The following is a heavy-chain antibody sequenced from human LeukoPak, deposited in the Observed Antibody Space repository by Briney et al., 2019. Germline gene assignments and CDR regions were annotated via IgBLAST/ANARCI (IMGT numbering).Heavy chain of an antibody. CDR2: ISGSGDST. D-gene: IGHD3-10*01. CDR1: GFTFSSYA. CDR3: AKDHSDGSGSLPLPDY. Sequence: GGSLRLSCAASGFTFSSYAMSWVRQAPGQGLEWVSAISGSGDSTYYADSVKGRFTISRDNSKNTLYLQMNSQRAEDTAIYYCAKDHSDGSGSLPLPDYWGQGTLVTVS. V-gene: IGHV3-23*01. J-gene: IGHJ4*02.